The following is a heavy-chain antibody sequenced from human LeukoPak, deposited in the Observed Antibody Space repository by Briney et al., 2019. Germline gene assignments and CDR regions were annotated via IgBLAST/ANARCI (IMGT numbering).Heavy chain of an antibody. J-gene: IGHJ5*02. D-gene: IGHD3-22*01. CDR2: IVPMFGAT. CDR1: GGTFSSYA. Sequence: SVKVSCKASGGTFSSYAVSWVRQAPGQGLEWMGRIVPMFGATSYAQNFQGRVTITADKSTSIAYMELSSLRSEDTAVYYCAREVPEYYNSSGNSAFDPWGLGTLVTVSS. CDR3: AREVPEYYNSSGNSAFDP. V-gene: IGHV1-69*06.